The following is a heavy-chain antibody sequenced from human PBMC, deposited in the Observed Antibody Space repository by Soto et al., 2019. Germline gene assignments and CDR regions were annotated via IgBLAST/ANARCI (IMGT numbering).Heavy chain of an antibody. CDR3: ARDRLSSGPINYYGMDV. Sequence: GESLKLSCAASGFTFSSYEMNWVRQAPGKGLEWVSYISSSGSTIYYADSVKGRFTISRDNAKNSLYLQMNSLRAEDTAVYYCARDRLSSGPINYYGMDVWGQGTTVTVSS. V-gene: IGHV3-48*03. CDR1: GFTFSSYE. D-gene: IGHD6-19*01. CDR2: ISSSGSTI. J-gene: IGHJ6*02.